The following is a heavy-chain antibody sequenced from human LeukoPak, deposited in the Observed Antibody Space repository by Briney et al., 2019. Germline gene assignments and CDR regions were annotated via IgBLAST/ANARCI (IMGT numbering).Heavy chain of an antibody. CDR1: GFTFSSYA. J-gene: IGHJ4*02. V-gene: IGHV3-23*01. Sequence: GGSLRLSCAASGFTFSSYAMSWVRQAPGKGLEWVSTISSSGDSTYYADSVKGRFTISRDNSKNTLYLQMNSLRGEDTAVYYCAPDLRGAAWSLDYWGQGTLVTVSS. CDR2: ISSSGDST. D-gene: IGHD3-3*01. CDR3: APDLRGAAWSLDY.